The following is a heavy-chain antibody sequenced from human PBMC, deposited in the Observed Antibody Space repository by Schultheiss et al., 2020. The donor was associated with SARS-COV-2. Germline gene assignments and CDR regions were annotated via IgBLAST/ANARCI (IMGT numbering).Heavy chain of an antibody. V-gene: IGHV4-59*01. CDR3: ARDGGIAGYH. J-gene: IGHJ1*01. CDR2: IYYSGST. Sequence: SETLSLTCTVSGSSISSYYWSWIRQPPGKGLEWIGYIYYSGSTNYNPSLKSRVTISVDTSKNQFSLKLSSVTAADTAVYYCARDGGIAGYHWGQGTLVTVSS. CDR1: GSSISSYY. D-gene: IGHD6-13*01.